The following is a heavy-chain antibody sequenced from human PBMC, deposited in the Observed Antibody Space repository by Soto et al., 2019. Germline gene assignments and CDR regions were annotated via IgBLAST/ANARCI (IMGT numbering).Heavy chain of an antibody. J-gene: IGHJ4*02. CDR3: AKVVVRGVIREPFDY. CDR2: ISGSGGST. D-gene: IGHD3-10*01. V-gene: IGHV3-23*01. CDR1: GFTFSSYA. Sequence: GGSLRLSCAASGFTFSSYAMSWVRQAPGKGLEWVSAISGSGGSTYYADSVKGRFTISRDNSKNTLYLQMNSLRAEDTAVYYCAKVVVRGVIREPFDYWGQGTLVTVSS.